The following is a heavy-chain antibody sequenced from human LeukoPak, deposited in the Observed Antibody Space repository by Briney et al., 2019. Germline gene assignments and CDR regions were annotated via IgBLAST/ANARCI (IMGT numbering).Heavy chain of an antibody. J-gene: IGHJ6*02. CDR1: GFIFSSYS. V-gene: IGHV3-21*01. CDR3: ARGVVAATRSRYYYGMDV. CDR2: ISSSSSYI. D-gene: IGHD2-15*01. Sequence: GGSLGLSCATSGFIFSSYSMNWVRQAPGKGLEWVSSISSSSSYIYYADSVKGRFTISRDNAKNSLYLQMNSLRAEDTAVYYCARGVVAATRSRYYYGMDVWGQGTTVTVSS.